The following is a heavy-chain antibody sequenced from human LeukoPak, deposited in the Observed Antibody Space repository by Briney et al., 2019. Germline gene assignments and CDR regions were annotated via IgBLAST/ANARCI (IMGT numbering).Heavy chain of an antibody. CDR1: GFTFSTYS. CDR2: INPDGSRT. CDR3: AYQLLPN. J-gene: IGHJ4*02. V-gene: IGHV3-74*01. D-gene: IGHD2-2*01. Sequence: PGGSLRLSCAASGFTFSTYSLHWVRQAPGKGLVWVSHINPDGSRTTYADSVEGRFTISRDNTKNTLYLQMNSLRVEDTAVYYCAYQLLPNWGQGTLVTVSS.